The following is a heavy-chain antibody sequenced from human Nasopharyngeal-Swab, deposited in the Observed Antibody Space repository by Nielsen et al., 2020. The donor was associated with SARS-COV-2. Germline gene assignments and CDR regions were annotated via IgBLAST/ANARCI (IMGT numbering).Heavy chain of an antibody. CDR3: ATDVAAAGRGEYYYYGMDV. CDR2: INAGNGNT. D-gene: IGHD6-13*01. J-gene: IGHJ6*02. V-gene: IGHV1-3*01. CDR1: GYTFTSYA. Sequence: ASVKVSCKASGYTFTSYAMHWVRQAPGQRLEWMGWINAGNGNTKYSQKFQGRVTITRDTSASTAYMELSSLRSEDTAVYYCATDVAAAGRGEYYYYGMDVWGQGTTVTVSS.